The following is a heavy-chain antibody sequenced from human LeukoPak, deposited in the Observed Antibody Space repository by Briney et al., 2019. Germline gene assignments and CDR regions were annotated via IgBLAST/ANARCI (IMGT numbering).Heavy chain of an antibody. CDR2: IYYSGYT. J-gene: IGHJ4*02. CDR3: ASSYYYGSGSYYPPLG. Sequence: KASETLSLTCTVSGGSISSYYWSWIRQPPGKGLEWIGYIYYSGYTNYNPSLESRVTISVDTSKNQFSLKLSSVTAADTAVYYCASSYYYGSGSYYPPLGWGQGTLVTVSS. V-gene: IGHV4-59*01. CDR1: GGSISSYY. D-gene: IGHD3-10*01.